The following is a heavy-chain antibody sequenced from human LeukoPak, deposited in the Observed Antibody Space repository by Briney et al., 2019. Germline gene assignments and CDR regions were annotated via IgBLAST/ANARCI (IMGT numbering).Heavy chain of an antibody. Sequence: GGSLRLSCAASGFTFSNYAMSWVRQAPGKGLEWVSYISSSGSTIYYADSVKGRFTISRDNAKNSLYLQMNSLRAEDTAVYCCARGALYDSSGHDGGYWGQGTLVTVSS. CDR2: ISSSGSTI. CDR1: GFTFSNYA. D-gene: IGHD3-22*01. CDR3: ARGALYDSSGHDGGY. V-gene: IGHV3-11*01. J-gene: IGHJ4*02.